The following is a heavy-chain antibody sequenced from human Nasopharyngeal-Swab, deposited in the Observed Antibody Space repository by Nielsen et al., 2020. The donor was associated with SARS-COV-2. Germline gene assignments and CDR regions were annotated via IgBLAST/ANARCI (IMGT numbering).Heavy chain of an antibody. Sequence: SVNVSCKASGGTFSSYAIIWVRQAPGQGLEWMGGIIPIFGTANYAQKFQGRVTITADESTSTAYMELSSLRSEDTAVYYCASANPTSDIVVVPAAKYYYYYYMDVWGKGTTVTVSS. CDR3: ASANPTSDIVVVPAAKYYYYYYMDV. J-gene: IGHJ6*03. CDR2: IIPIFGTA. CDR1: GGTFSSYA. D-gene: IGHD2-2*01. V-gene: IGHV1-69*13.